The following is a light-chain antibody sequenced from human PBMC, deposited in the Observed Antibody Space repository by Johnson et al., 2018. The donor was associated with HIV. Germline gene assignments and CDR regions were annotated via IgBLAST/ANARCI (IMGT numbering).Light chain of an antibody. V-gene: IGLV1-51*02. CDR1: SSNIGNNY. Sequence: QSELTQPPSVSAAPGQKVTISCSGSSSNIGNNYVSWYQQLPGTAPKLLIYENNKRPSGIPDRFSGSKSGTSATLGITGLQTGDEADYYCGTWDTSLSVYVFGTGTKVTVL. J-gene: IGLJ1*01. CDR3: GTWDTSLSVYV. CDR2: ENN.